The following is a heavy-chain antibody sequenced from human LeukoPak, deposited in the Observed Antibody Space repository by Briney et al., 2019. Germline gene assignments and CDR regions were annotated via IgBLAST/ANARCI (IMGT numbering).Heavy chain of an antibody. Sequence: HPSGSLRLSCAASGSAFSSFSMGWVRQPPGKGLQWLATINGGGNTTFYADPVKGRFTISRDNSKNTLYLHMDSLRPDDTAIYYCTKELHVAVAVADYYYFYMDVWGRGTAVTVSS. V-gene: IGHV3-23*01. D-gene: IGHD6-19*01. J-gene: IGHJ6*03. CDR1: GSAFSSFS. CDR2: INGGGNTT. CDR3: TKELHVAVAVADYYYFYMDV.